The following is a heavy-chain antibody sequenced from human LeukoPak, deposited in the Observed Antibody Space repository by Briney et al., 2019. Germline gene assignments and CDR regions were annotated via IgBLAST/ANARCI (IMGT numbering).Heavy chain of an antibody. CDR1: GVTFSSYA. CDR3: ARDFLSDSNWWYNWFDP. D-gene: IGHD2-15*01. J-gene: IGHJ5*02. CDR2: MIPILGIA. V-gene: IGHV1-69*04. Sequence: ASVKVSCKASGVTFSSYAFSWVREAPGQGLEWMGRMIPILGIANYAQKFQGRVTITADKSTSTAYMELSSLRSEDTAVYYCARDFLSDSNWWYNWFDPWGQGTLVTVSS.